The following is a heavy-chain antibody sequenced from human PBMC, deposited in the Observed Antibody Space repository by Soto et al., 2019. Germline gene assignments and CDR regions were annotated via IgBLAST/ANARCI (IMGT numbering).Heavy chain of an antibody. Sequence: EVQLVESGGGLVQPGGSLRLSCAASGFTFSDHYMDWVRQAPGKGLEWIGRIRNKPRSYTTEYAASVKGRFTISRDDSKSSLYLQMNSQKTEDTAVYYCSRVRDYTPDYWGQGTLVTVSS. CDR1: GFTFSDHY. D-gene: IGHD4-4*01. V-gene: IGHV3-72*01. J-gene: IGHJ4*02. CDR3: SRVRDYTPDY. CDR2: IRNKPRSYTT.